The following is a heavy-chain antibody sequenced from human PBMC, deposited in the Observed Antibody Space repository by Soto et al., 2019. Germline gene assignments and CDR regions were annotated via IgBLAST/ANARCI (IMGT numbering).Heavy chain of an antibody. D-gene: IGHD6-13*01. V-gene: IGHV1-18*03. Sequence: QVQLVQSGAEVKKPGASVKVSCKASGYTFTSYGISWVRQAPGQGLEWMGWISAYNGNTNYAQKLQGRVTMTTDTTTSTAYMELRSLRSDDMAVYYCARDLSSDSSSWYFDYWGQGTLVTVSS. J-gene: IGHJ4*02. CDR3: ARDLSSDSSSWYFDY. CDR2: ISAYNGNT. CDR1: GYTFTSYG.